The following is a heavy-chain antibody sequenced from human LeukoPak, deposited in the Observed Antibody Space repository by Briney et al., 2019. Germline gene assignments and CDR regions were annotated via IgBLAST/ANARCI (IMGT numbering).Heavy chain of an antibody. V-gene: IGHV4-39*01. D-gene: IGHD6-19*01. Sequence: SETLSLTCTVSGGSISSSSYYWGWIRQPPGKGLEWIGSIYYSGSTYYNPSLKSRVTISVDTSKNQFSLKLSSVTAADTAVYYCARSGYSSGWYAPYNWFDPWGQGTLVTVSS. CDR2: IYYSGST. CDR3: ARSGYSSGWYAPYNWFDP. CDR1: GGSISSSSYY. J-gene: IGHJ5*02.